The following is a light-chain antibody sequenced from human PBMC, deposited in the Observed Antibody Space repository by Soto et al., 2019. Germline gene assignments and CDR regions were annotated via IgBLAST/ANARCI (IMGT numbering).Light chain of an antibody. CDR2: SSN. Sequence: QSVMTQPPSVSAAPGQRVTISCSGSSSNIGGNSVSWYQQLPGTAPKLLIYSSNQRPSGVPDRFSGSRSGTSASLAISGLQSEEEADYYCASWDDNLNGPVFGGGTRLTVL. CDR3: ASWDDNLNGPV. J-gene: IGLJ3*02. V-gene: IGLV1-44*01. CDR1: SSNIGGNS.